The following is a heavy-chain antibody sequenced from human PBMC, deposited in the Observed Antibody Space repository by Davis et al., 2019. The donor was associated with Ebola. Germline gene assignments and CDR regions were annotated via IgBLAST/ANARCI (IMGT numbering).Heavy chain of an antibody. V-gene: IGHV3-33*01. J-gene: IGHJ6*02. CDR2: IWYDGSNK. Sequence: PGGSLRLSCAASGFTFSSYGMHWVRQAPGKGLEWVAVIWYDGSNKYYADSVKGRFTISRDNSKNTLYLQMNSLRDEDTAVYYCIRHLFYYYYGMDVWGQGTTVTVSS. D-gene: IGHD3-3*02. CDR3: IRHLFYYYYGMDV. CDR1: GFTFSSYG.